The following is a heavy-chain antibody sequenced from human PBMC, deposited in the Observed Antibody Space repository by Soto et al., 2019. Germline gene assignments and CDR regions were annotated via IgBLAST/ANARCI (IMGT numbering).Heavy chain of an antibody. CDR1: GGSISSGNYY. CDR3: ATMGTPATGLYFFDY. D-gene: IGHD2-15*01. Sequence: QVQLQESGPGLVKPSQTLSLTCTVSGGSISSGNYYWSWIRQPPGKGLEWIGFISYSGSTYYSTSLEGRVTISVDTSKSQFSLNLSVVTAADTAVYYCATMGTPATGLYFFDYWGQGSLVTVSS. V-gene: IGHV4-30-4*01. CDR2: ISYSGST. J-gene: IGHJ4*02.